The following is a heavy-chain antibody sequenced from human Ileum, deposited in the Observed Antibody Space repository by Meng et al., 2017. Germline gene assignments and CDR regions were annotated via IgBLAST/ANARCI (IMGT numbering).Heavy chain of an antibody. CDR2: ISYNGNYI. Sequence: GGSLRLSCEASEFTFSIYAMHWVRQAPGKGLEWVAIISYNGNYISYADSVRGRFTISRDNSKNNLYLQMNSLRAEDTAVYYCTRRDYEGSSTGRWDAFDVWGQGTMVTVSS. J-gene: IGHJ3*01. V-gene: IGHV3-30*04. CDR3: TRRDYEGSSTGRWDAFDV. CDR1: EFTFSIYA. D-gene: IGHD3-10*01.